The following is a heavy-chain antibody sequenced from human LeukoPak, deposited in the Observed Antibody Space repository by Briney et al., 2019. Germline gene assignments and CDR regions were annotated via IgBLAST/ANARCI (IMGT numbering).Heavy chain of an antibody. Sequence: PSETLSLTCAVYGGSFSGYCWSWIRQPPGKGLEWIGEINHSGSTNYNPSLKSRVTISVDTSKNQFSLKLSSVTAADTAVYYCARSVGDSGSYNIFDYWGQGTLVTVSS. J-gene: IGHJ4*02. D-gene: IGHD1-26*01. V-gene: IGHV4-34*01. CDR2: INHSGST. CDR1: GGSFSGYC. CDR3: ARSVGDSGSYNIFDY.